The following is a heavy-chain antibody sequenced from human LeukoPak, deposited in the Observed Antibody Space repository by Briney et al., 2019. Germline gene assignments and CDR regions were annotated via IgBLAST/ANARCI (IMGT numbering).Heavy chain of an antibody. Sequence: GGSLRLSCTASGFTFSSYAMSWVRQAPGKGLEWVSAISGSGGSPYYADSVKGRFTISRDNSKNTLYLQMNSLRAEDTAVYYCTKDFTVVVTAIVDYWGQGTLVTVSS. CDR2: ISGSGGSP. CDR3: TKDFTVVVTAIVDY. V-gene: IGHV3-23*01. J-gene: IGHJ4*02. CDR1: GFTFSSYA. D-gene: IGHD2-21*02.